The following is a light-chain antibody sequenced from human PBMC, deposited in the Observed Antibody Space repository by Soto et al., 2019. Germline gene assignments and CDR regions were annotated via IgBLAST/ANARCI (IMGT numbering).Light chain of an antibody. CDR3: QQSQRTPFT. CDR1: ESITGY. V-gene: IGKV1-39*01. J-gene: IGKJ2*01. CDR2: DVS. Sequence: ISVTQSPSSLSGSVGDRVIITCRASESITGYLNWYQQRPGNPPKLLIYDVSILESGVSPRFRGTGSGSQYTLTIDSLQLEDVGTYYCQQSQRTPFTFGQGT.